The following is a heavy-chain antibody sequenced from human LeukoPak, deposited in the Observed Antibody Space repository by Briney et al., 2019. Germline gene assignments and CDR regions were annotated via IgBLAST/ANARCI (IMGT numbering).Heavy chain of an antibody. CDR3: ARFYCSSTSCFAFDI. V-gene: IGHV3-21*01. D-gene: IGHD2-2*01. CDR2: ISSSSSCI. Sequence: GGSLRLSCAASGFTFSSYSMNWVRQAPGKGLEWVSSISSSSSCIYYADSVKGRFTISRDNAKNSLYLQMNSLRAEDTAVYYCARFYCSSTSCFAFDIWGQGTMVTVSS. J-gene: IGHJ3*02. CDR1: GFTFSSYS.